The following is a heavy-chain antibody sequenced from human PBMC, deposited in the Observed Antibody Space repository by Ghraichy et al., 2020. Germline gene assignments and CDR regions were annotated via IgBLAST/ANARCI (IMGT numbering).Heavy chain of an antibody. D-gene: IGHD6-19*01. J-gene: IGHJ4*02. CDR1: GFTCSSYA. CDR3: ARVAGYFDY. V-gene: IGHV3-30*04. CDR2: ISYDGSNK. Sequence: GGSLRLSCAASGFTCSSYAMHWVRQAPGKGLEWVAVISYDGSNKYYADSVKGRFTIARDNSKNTLFLQMNSLRAEDTAVYYCARVAGYFDYWGQGTLVTVSS.